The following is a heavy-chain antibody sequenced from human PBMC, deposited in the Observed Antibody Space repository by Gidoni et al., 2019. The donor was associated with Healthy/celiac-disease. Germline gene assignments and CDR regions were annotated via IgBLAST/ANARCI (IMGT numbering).Heavy chain of an antibody. J-gene: IGHJ6*02. CDR2: IIHIRGIA. D-gene: IGHD2-8*01. Sequence: QVQLVQSGAEVKKPGSSVKVSCKASGGTFTSYTISWVRQAPGQGLEWTGRIIHIRGIANYAKKCQGRVTSTAEKSTRTAYMELSSLRSEDTAVYYCAREGCTNGVCTRNYYYYGMDVWGQGTTVTVSS. V-gene: IGHV1-69*08. CDR3: AREGCTNGVCTRNYYYYGMDV. CDR1: GGTFTSYT.